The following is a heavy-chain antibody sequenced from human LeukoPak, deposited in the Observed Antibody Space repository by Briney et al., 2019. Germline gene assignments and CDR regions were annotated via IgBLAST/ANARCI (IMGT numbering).Heavy chain of an antibody. V-gene: IGHV3-7*01. CDR3: ARESAVLSPHFDY. Sequence: GGSLRLSCAASGFTFSSYWMSWVRQAPGKGLEWVANIKQDGSEKYYVDSVKGRFTISRDNAKNSLYLQMNSLRAEDTAVYYCARESAVLSPHFDYWGQGTLITVSS. D-gene: IGHD3-16*01. J-gene: IGHJ4*02. CDR1: GFTFSSYW. CDR2: IKQDGSEK.